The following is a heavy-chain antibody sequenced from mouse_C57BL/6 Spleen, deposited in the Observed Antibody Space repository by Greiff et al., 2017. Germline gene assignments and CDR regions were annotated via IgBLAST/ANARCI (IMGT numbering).Heavy chain of an antibody. J-gene: IGHJ2*01. V-gene: IGHV1-72*01. Sequence: QVQLQQPGAELVKPGASVKLSCKASGYTFTSYWMHWVKQRPGRGLEWIGRIDPKSGGTKYNEKFKSKATLTVDKPSSTAYMQLSSLTSEDSAVYYCARSGYYGSSYFDYWGQGTTLTVSS. CDR2: IDPKSGGT. CDR3: ARSGYYGSSYFDY. D-gene: IGHD1-1*01. CDR1: GYTFTSYW.